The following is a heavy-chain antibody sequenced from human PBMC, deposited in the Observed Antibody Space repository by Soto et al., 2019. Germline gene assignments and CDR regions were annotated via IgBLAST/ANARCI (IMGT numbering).Heavy chain of an antibody. CDR2: ISSNGGST. Sequence: GSLRLSCSASGFTFSSYAMHWVRQAPGKGLEYVSLISSNGGSTYYADSVKGRFTISRDNSKNTLYLQMSSLRDEDTAVYYCVKVGFTYYFDYWGQGTLVTVSS. J-gene: IGHJ4*02. D-gene: IGHD3-16*01. V-gene: IGHV3-64D*06. CDR1: GFTFSSYA. CDR3: VKVGFTYYFDY.